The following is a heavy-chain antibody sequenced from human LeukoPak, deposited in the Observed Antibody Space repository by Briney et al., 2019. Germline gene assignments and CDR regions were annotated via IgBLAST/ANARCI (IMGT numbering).Heavy chain of an antibody. Sequence: SETLSLTCTVSGVSISNYYWGWLRQPPGKGLEWIGYISYGGGTNYNPSLKSRVTISRDMSKNQFSLKLSSVTAADTAVYYCARLLRGGSTNHYDALDIWGQGTMVTVSS. J-gene: IGHJ3*02. D-gene: IGHD5-24*01. V-gene: IGHV4-59*08. CDR3: ARLLRGGSTNHYDALDI. CDR2: ISYGGGT. CDR1: GVSISNYY.